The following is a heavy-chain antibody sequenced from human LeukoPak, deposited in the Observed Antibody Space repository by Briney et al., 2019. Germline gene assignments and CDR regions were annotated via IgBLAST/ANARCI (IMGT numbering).Heavy chain of an antibody. CDR3: AKSDYYDSSGYYKDYFDY. CDR1: GFTFNSYD. V-gene: IGHV3-23*01. D-gene: IGHD3-22*01. CDR2: LSGSGGSK. J-gene: IGHJ4*02. Sequence: GVSVRLSCAASGFTFNSYDMSWVPQAPGKGLEGVSALSGSGGSKYYADSVKGRFTISRDNSKNTLYLQMNSLRAEDTAVYYCAKSDYYDSSGYYKDYFDYWGQGTLVTVSS.